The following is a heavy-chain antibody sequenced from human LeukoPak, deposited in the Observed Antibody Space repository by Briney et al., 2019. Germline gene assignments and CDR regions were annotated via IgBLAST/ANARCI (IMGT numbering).Heavy chain of an antibody. J-gene: IGHJ6*03. D-gene: IGHD3-10*01. V-gene: IGHV4-30-2*01. Sequence: SETLSLTCTVSGGSISSGGYYWSWIRQPPGKGLEWIGYIYYSGSTYYNPSLKSRVTISVDRSKNQFSLKVSSVTAADTAVYYCARDRSQTAYYYYMDVWGKGTTVTVSS. CDR3: ARDRSQTAYYYYMDV. CDR1: GGSISSGGYY. CDR2: IYYSGST.